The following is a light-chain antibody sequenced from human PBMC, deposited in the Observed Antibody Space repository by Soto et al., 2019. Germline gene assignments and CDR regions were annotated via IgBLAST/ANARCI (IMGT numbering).Light chain of an antibody. V-gene: IGKV1-39*01. CDR1: QNIDMY. CDR2: GAS. CDR3: QHTFNSPPWK. J-gene: IGKJ1*01. Sequence: DIHMTQTPSSLSASVGDTFTITCRASQNIDMYLNWYQQKPGKAPRVLISGASNLQSGVPSRFSGSGSGTDFTLTISSLQPEDFASYFCQHTFNSPPWKFGQGTKVAIK.